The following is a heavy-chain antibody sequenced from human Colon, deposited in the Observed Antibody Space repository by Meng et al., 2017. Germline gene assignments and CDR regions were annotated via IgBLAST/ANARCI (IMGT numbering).Heavy chain of an antibody. CDR3: ARDLDTYYLDF. Sequence: QLKGSCPGLVNPSEPLSLTCTVSCASSSKYHWSWIRQTAGKGLEYIGRIYTNGITNYNPSLKTRVTMSVDRSKNQLSLKLSSVTAADTAVYYCARDLDTYYLDFWGQGTLVTVSS. V-gene: IGHV4-4*07. CDR1: CASSSKYH. J-gene: IGHJ4*02. CDR2: IYTNGIT. D-gene: IGHD3-10*01.